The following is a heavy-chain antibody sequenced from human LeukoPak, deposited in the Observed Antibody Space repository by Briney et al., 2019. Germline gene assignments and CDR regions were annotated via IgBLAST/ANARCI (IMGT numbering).Heavy chain of an antibody. V-gene: IGHV3-7*01. CDR1: GFTFSTYW. CDR3: ARLTKNAYDSSGGFDY. J-gene: IGHJ4*02. D-gene: IGHD3-22*01. CDR2: IKEDGREK. Sequence: PGGSLRLSCAASGFTFSTYWMSWVRQAPGKGLEWVANIKEDGREKYYVDSVKGRFTISRDNAKNSLYLQMNSLRAEDTAVYYCARLTKNAYDSSGGFDYWGQGTLVTVSS.